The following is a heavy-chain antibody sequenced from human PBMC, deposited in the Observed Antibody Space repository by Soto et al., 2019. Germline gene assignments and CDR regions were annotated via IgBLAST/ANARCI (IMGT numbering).Heavy chain of an antibody. CDR2: ISYSGST. V-gene: IGHV4-39*01. Sequence: SETMSLTCTVSVGSISSSTYYWGWIRQPPGKGLEWIGSISYSGSTYYNPSLKSRVTISVDTSKNQFSLKLSSVTAADTALYYCARQTSAFDYIWGSYRPYCFDYWGQGTLVTVSS. CDR3: ARQTSAFDYIWGSYRPYCFDY. D-gene: IGHD3-16*02. J-gene: IGHJ4*02. CDR1: VGSISSSTYY.